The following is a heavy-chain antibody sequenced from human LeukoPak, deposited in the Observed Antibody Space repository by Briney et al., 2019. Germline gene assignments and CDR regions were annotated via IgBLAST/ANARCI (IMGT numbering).Heavy chain of an antibody. V-gene: IGHV3-21*01. J-gene: IGHJ3*02. CDR2: ISSSSSTI. D-gene: IGHD2-21*02. CDR1: GFTFSSYS. Sequence: GGSLRLSCAASGFTFSSYSMNWVRQAPGKGLEWVSSISSSSSTIYYADSVKGRFTISRDNAKNSLYLQMNSLRAEDTAVYYCARDRGGDWNAFDIWGQGTMVTVSS. CDR3: ARDRGGDWNAFDI.